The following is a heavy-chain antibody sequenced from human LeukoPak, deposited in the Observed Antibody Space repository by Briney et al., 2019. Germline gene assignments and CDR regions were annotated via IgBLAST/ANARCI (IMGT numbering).Heavy chain of an antibody. V-gene: IGHV3-21*01. CDR1: GFTFSSYS. CDR3: ARDPYSGAYGDTYYYYMDV. J-gene: IGHJ6*03. Sequence: GSLRLSRAASGFTFSSYSMNWVRQAPGKGLEWVSSITSSSSYTFYADSVKGRFTISRDNARNSLYLQMNSLRAEDTAVYYCARDPYSGAYGDTYYYYMDVWGKGTTVTISS. D-gene: IGHD1-26*01. CDR2: ITSSSSYT.